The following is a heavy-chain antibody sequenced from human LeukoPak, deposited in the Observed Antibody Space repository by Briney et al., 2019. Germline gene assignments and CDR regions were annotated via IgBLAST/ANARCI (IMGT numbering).Heavy chain of an antibody. CDR2: IWYDGSKK. Sequence: PGSSLRLSCAASGLTFSNYGFHWFRKAPGQGLEWVSVIWYDGSKKYYAESVKGRFTISRDSFKNTLYLQMNSLKVEDTAVYYCARHDSSLAPFDYWGQGTLVTVSS. V-gene: IGHV3-33*01. J-gene: IGHJ4*02. D-gene: IGHD1-1*01. CDR1: GLTFSNYG. CDR3: ARHDSSLAPFDY.